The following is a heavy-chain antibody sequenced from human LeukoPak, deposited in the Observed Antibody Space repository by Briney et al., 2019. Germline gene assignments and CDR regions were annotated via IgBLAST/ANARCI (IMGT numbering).Heavy chain of an antibody. V-gene: IGHV4-30-4*01. J-gene: IGHJ1*01. Sequence: SETLTLTCTVSAAPVSSGDYYWSWIRQSPGKALEWVGYISRSGTTHYNPSLKSRTTLSVDTSKNQFTLHLSSVTAADTAIYYCASYCSSRRCYGYFQHWGEGALVTAS. CDR1: AAPVSSGDYY. CDR3: ASYCSSRRCYGYFQH. CDR2: ISRSGTT. D-gene: IGHD2-15*01.